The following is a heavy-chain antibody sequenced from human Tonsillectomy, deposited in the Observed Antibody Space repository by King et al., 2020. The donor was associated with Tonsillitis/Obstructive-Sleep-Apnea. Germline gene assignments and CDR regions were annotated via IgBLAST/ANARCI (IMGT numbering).Heavy chain of an antibody. Sequence: VQLVESGGGLVKPGGSLRLSCTASGFTFNSYAMTWVRQAPGKGLEWVSLISGSGGSTYYADYLKGRFTISRDNSKNTPYMKMNSLRAEDTAVYYCAKDSDSSGYYPSNDYYMDVWQRDHGHRLL. V-gene: IGHV3-23*04. J-gene: IGHJ6*03. CDR3: AKDSDSSGYYPSNDYYMDV. CDR2: ISGSGGST. D-gene: IGHD3-22*01. CDR1: GFTFNSYA.